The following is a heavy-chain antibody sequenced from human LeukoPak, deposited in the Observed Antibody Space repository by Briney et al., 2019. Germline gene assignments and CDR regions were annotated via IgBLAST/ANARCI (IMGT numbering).Heavy chain of an antibody. J-gene: IGHJ4*02. CDR1: GGSFSGYY. V-gene: IGHV4-34*01. D-gene: IGHD3-22*01. Sequence: SETLSLTCAVYGGSFSGYYWSWIRQPPGKGLEWIGEINHSGSTNYNPSLKSRVTISVDTSKNQFSLKLSSVTAADTAVYYCARYYDGSGYYDTFDYWGQGTLVTVSS. CDR3: ARYYDGSGYYDTFDY. CDR2: INHSGST.